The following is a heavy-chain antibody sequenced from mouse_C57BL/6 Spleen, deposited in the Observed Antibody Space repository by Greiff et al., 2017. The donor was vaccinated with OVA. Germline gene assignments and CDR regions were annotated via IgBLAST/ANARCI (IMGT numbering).Heavy chain of an antibody. D-gene: IGHD1-1*01. V-gene: IGHV5-12*01. J-gene: IGHJ1*03. CDR1: GFTFSDYY. CDR2: ISNGGGST. Sequence: EVQLVESGGGLVQPGGSLKLSCAASGFTFSDYYMYWVRQTPEKRLEWFAYISNGGGSTYYPDTVKGRFTISRDNAKNTLYLQMSRLKSEDTAMYYCARHGYGSSYWYFDVWGTGTTVTVSS. CDR3: ARHGYGSSYWYFDV.